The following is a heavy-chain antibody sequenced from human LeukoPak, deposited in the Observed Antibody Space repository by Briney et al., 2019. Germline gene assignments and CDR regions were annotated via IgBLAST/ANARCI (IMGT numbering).Heavy chain of an antibody. CDR2: ISASGGST. CDR1: GFTFSSSA. D-gene: IGHD1-26*01. J-gene: IGHJ2*01. Sequence: GGSLRLSCAASGFTFSSSAMSWVRQVPGKGLEWVSGISASGGSTSYADSVRGRFTISRDNSKNTLYLQMNSLRAEDTAVYYCANGSGSYSPLFDWYFDLWGRGTLVTVSS. V-gene: IGHV3-23*01. CDR3: ANGSGSYSPLFDWYFDL.